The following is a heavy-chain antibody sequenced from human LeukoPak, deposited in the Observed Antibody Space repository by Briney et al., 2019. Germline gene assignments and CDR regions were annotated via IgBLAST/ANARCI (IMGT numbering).Heavy chain of an antibody. D-gene: IGHD6-19*01. CDR2: IYCSGST. V-gene: IGHV4-59*08. Sequence: SETLSLTCTVSGGSISSYYWSGIRQPPGKGLEWIGYIYCSGSTNYNPSLKSRVTISVDSSKNRFSLKLRSVSAADTAVYYCAGQIAEAGTVAFDIWGQRTMVSVSS. CDR1: GGSISSYY. J-gene: IGHJ3*02. CDR3: AGQIAEAGTVAFDI.